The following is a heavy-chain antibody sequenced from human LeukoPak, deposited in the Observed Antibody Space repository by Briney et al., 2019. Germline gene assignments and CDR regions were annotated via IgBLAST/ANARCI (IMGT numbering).Heavy chain of an antibody. V-gene: IGHV3-33*01. CDR3: ASPSSGQSFDI. CDR2: IWYDGSSK. CDR1: GFTFSSHG. D-gene: IGHD3-22*01. J-gene: IGHJ3*02. Sequence: GGSLRLSCAASGFTFSSHGMHWVRQAPGKGLEWVAVIWYDGSSKYYRDSVKGRFTISRDKSKNTLYLQMNSLRAEDTAVYYCASPSSGQSFDIWGQGTMVTVSS.